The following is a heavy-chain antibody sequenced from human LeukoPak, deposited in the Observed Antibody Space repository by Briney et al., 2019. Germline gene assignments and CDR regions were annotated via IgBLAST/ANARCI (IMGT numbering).Heavy chain of an antibody. CDR2: IWYDGSNK. J-gene: IGHJ6*04. V-gene: IGHV3-33*01. D-gene: IGHD2-15*01. CDR1: GFTFSSYG. Sequence: PGGSLRLSCAASGFTFSSYGMHWVRQAPGKGLEWVAVIWYDGSNKYYADSVKGRFTISRDNSKNTLYLQMNSLRAEDTAVYYCARDAAVAATGGIYYYYGMDVWGKGTTVTVSS. CDR3: ARDAAVAATGGIYYYYGMDV.